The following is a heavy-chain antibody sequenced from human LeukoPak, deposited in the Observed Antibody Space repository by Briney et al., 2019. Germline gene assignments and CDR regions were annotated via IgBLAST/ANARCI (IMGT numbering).Heavy chain of an antibody. D-gene: IGHD3-9*01. J-gene: IGHJ4*02. V-gene: IGHV1-2*02. Sequence: EASVKVSCKASGYTFTVYYMHWVRQAPGQGLEWMGWINPNSGGTNYAQKFQGRVTITRDTSISTAYMELSRLRSDDTAVYYCARERVRYFDWLSESVDYWGQGTLVTVSS. CDR1: GYTFTVYY. CDR2: INPNSGGT. CDR3: ARERVRYFDWLSESVDY.